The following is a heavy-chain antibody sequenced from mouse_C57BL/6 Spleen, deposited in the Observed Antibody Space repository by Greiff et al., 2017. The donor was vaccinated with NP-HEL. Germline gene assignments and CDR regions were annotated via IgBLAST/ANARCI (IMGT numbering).Heavy chain of an antibody. Sequence: VQLVESGAELVRPGTSVKMSCKASGYTFTNYWIGWAKQRPGHGLEWIGDIYPGGGYTNYNEKFKGKATLTADKSSSTAYMQFSSLTSEDSAIYYCARRGAQRDYYAMDYWGQGTSVTVSS. J-gene: IGHJ4*01. D-gene: IGHD3-2*02. CDR1: GYTFTNYW. CDR2: IYPGGGYT. V-gene: IGHV1-63*01. CDR3: ARRGAQRDYYAMDY.